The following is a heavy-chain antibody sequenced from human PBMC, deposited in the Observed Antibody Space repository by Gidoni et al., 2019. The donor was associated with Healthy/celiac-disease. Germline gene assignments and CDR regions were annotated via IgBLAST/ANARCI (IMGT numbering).Heavy chain of an antibody. Sequence: QVQLVQSGAEVKKPGASVKVSCKASGYTFTSSGISWVRQAPGQGLEWMGWISAYNGNTNYAQKLQGRVTMTTDTSTSTAYMELRSLRSDDTAVYYCARAGAYCGGDCPLGMDVWGQGTTVTVSS. V-gene: IGHV1-18*01. CDR2: ISAYNGNT. CDR3: ARAGAYCGGDCPLGMDV. J-gene: IGHJ6*02. D-gene: IGHD2-21*02. CDR1: GYTFTSSG.